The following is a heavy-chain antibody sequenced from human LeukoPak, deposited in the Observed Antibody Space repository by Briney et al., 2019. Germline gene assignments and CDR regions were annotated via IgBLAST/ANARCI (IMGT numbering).Heavy chain of an antibody. V-gene: IGHV5-51*01. CDR1: GYSFSNYW. J-gene: IGHJ5*02. CDR2: IYPGDSDT. CDR3: ARLSYDSSGYEVNWFDP. D-gene: IGHD3-22*01. Sequence: GESLKISCKGSGYSFSNYWIGWVRQMPGKGLEWMGIIYPGDSDTRYSPSFQGQVTISADKSISTAYLQWSSLKASDTAMYYCARLSYDSSGYEVNWFDPWGQGTLVTVSS.